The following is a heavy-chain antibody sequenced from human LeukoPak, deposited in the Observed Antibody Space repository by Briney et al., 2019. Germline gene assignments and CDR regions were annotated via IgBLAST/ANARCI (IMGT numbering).Heavy chain of an antibody. CDR2: INPNSGGT. J-gene: IGHJ4*02. CDR3: ARAMVRGVIILFGY. V-gene: IGHV1-2*02. D-gene: IGHD3-10*01. CDR1: GYTFTGYY. Sequence: ASVKVSCKASGYTFTGYYMHWVRQAPGQGLEWMGWINPNSGGTNYAQKFQGRVTVTRDTSISTAYMELSRLRSNDTAVYYCARAMVRGVIILFGYWGQGTLVTVSS.